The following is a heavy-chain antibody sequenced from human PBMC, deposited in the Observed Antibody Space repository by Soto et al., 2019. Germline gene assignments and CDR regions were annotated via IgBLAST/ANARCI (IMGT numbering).Heavy chain of an antibody. D-gene: IGHD6-13*01. CDR1: GGSISSGGYY. Sequence: QVQLQESGPGLVKPSQTLSLTCTVSGGSISSGGYYWSWIRQHPGKGLEWIGYIDYSGSTYYNPSLKSRVTISVDTPKNQFSLKLSSVTAADTAVYYCARDRAPAIAAAGVFDYWGQGTLVTVSS. J-gene: IGHJ4*02. CDR2: IDYSGST. CDR3: ARDRAPAIAAAGVFDY. V-gene: IGHV4-31*03.